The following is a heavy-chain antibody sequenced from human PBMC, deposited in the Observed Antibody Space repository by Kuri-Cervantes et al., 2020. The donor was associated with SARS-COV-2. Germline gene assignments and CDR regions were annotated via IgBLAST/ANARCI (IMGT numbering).Heavy chain of an antibody. CDR3: ERMIGRAAPPPYYYYGMDV. J-gene: IGHJ6*02. Sequence: SGPTLVKPTQTLTLTCTFSGFSLSTSGMCVSWIRQPPGKALEWLAPIDWDDDKYYSTSLKTRLTISKDTSKNQVVLTMTNMDPVDTATYYCERMIGRAAPPPYYYYGMDVWGQGATVTVSS. V-gene: IGHV2-70*01. CDR2: IDWDDDK. CDR1: GFSLSTSGMC. D-gene: IGHD6-13*01.